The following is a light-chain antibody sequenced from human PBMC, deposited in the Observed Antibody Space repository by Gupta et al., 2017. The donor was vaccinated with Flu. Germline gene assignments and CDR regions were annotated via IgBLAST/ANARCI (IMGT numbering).Light chain of an antibody. CDR3: TSYTSSGAIPYV. CDR2: DVS. V-gene: IGLV2-14*01. CDR1: SSDVGGYNY. Sequence: QSALTQPASVPGSPGQSITISCTGTSSDVGGYNYVSWYQQHPGKAPKLLIYDVSDRPSGGADRFSGSKSGNTASLTISGLQADDEADYYCTSYTSSGAIPYVFGTGTEVTLL. J-gene: IGLJ1*01.